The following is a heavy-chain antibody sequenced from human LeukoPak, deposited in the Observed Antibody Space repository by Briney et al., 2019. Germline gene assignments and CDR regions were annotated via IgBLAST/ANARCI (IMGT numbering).Heavy chain of an antibody. CDR3: AKENYGDSTGGRFQH. CDR2: INHSGST. CDR1: GGSFSGYY. D-gene: IGHD4-17*01. V-gene: IGHV4-34*01. Sequence: PSETLSLTCAVYGGSFSGYYWSWIRQPPGKGLEWIGEINHSGSTNYNPSLKSRVTISVDTSKNQFSLKLSPVTAADTAVYYCAKENYGDSTGGRFQHWGQGTLVTVSS. J-gene: IGHJ1*01.